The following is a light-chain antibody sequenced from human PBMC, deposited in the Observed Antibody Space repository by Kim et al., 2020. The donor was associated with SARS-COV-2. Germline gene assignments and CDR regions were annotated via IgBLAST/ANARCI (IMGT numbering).Light chain of an antibody. Sequence: GQTSTISCTGTSSDVSGYNYVSWYQQHPGKTPKLMIYDVSKRPSGVSNRFSGSKSGNTASLTISGLQAEDEADYYCSSYTSSSTWVFGGGTQLTVL. CDR1: SSDVSGYNY. V-gene: IGLV2-14*04. J-gene: IGLJ3*02. CDR3: SSYTSSSTWV. CDR2: DVS.